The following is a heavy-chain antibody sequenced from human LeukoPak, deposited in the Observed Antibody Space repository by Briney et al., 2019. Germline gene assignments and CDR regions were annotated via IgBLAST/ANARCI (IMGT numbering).Heavy chain of an antibody. J-gene: IGHJ6*02. CDR2: INDNGNVN. D-gene: IGHD3-16*01. CDR3: ARGGGLDV. CDR1: GFTFSSYW. Sequence: GGSLRLSCAASGFTFSSYWMNWARQAPGKGLKWVANINDNGNVNYYVDSVKGRFTISRDNAKNSLYLQMSNLRAEDTAVYSCARGGGLDVWGQGATVTVSS. V-gene: IGHV3-7*03.